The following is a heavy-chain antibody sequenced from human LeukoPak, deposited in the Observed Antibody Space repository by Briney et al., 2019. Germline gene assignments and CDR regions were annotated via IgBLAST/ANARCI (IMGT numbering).Heavy chain of an antibody. CDR3: ARDLWGSGIDN. V-gene: IGHV4-4*02. D-gene: IGHD3-10*01. CDR1: GGSISTNNW. J-gene: IGHJ4*02. CDR2: IHHSGST. Sequence: NPSETLSLTCAVSGGSISTNNWWTWVRQPPGKGLEWIGEIHHSGSTDYNPSLKSRVTISVDTSKNQFSLKLRSVTAADTAVYYCARDLWGSGIDNWGQGTLVTVSS.